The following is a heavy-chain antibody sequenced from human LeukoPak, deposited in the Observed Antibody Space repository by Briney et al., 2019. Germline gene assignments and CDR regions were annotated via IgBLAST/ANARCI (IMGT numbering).Heavy chain of an antibody. CDR2: INHSGST. CDR1: GGSFSGYY. D-gene: IGHD4-17*01. V-gene: IGHV4-34*01. Sequence: SKTLSLTCAVYGGSFSGYYWSWIRQPPGKGLEWIGEINHSGSTNYNPSLKSRVTISVDTSKNQFSLKLSSVTAADTAVYYCARHPSHDYGDSGRYYYYYGMDVWGQGTTVTVSS. J-gene: IGHJ6*02. CDR3: ARHPSHDYGDSGRYYYYYGMDV.